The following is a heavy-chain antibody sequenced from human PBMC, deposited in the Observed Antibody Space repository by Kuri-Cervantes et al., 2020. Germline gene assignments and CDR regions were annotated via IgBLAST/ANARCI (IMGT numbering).Heavy chain of an antibody. D-gene: IGHD1-26*01. J-gene: IGHJ5*02. Sequence: GGSLRLSCAASGFTFSSYGIHWVRQAPGKGLEWVAVIWYDGSNKYYADSVKGRFTISRDNSKNTLYLQMNSLRAEDTAVYYCARDGGSYYISWFDPWGQGTLVTVSS. CDR2: IWYDGSNK. V-gene: IGHV3-30*19. CDR3: ARDGGSYYISWFDP. CDR1: GFTFSSYG.